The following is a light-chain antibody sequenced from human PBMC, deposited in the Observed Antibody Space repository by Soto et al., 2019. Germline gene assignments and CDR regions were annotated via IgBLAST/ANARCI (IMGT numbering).Light chain of an antibody. J-gene: IGKJ4*01. CDR3: QQYGTSPLT. CDR1: QSVRSSY. V-gene: IGKV3-20*01. CDR2: GAS. Sequence: EIVLTQSPGTLSLSPGERATLSCRASQSVRSSYLAWYQQKPGQAPRLLIYGASGRATGIPDRFSGSGSETDFTFTISRLEPEDFAVYYCQQYGTSPLTFGGGTKVEIK.